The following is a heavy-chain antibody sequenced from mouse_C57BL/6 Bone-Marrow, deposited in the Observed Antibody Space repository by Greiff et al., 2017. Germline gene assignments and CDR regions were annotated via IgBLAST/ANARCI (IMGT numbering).Heavy chain of an antibody. Sequence: QVQLQQSGAELVKPGASVKLSCKASGYTFTSYWMHWVKQRPGQGLEWIGMIHPNSGSTNYNEKFKSKATLTVDKSSSTAYMQLSSLTSEDSAVYYCARVEKYGNYGGWFAYWGQGTLVTVSA. CDR2: IHPNSGST. D-gene: IGHD2-1*01. CDR3: ARVEKYGNYGGWFAY. CDR1: GYTFTSYW. J-gene: IGHJ3*01. V-gene: IGHV1-64*01.